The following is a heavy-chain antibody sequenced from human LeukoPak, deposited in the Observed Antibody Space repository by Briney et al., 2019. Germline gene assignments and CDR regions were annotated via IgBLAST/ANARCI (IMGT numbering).Heavy chain of an antibody. D-gene: IGHD3-10*01. CDR2: IYYSGST. J-gene: IGHJ4*02. Sequence: SETLSLTCTVSGGSISSSSYYWSWIRQPPGKGLEWIGYIYYSGSTNYNPSLKSRVTISVDTSKNQFSLKLSSVTAAGTAVYYCARWAVRGVPHFDYWGQGTLVTVSS. CDR3: ARWAVRGVPHFDY. V-gene: IGHV4-61*01. CDR1: GGSISSSSYY.